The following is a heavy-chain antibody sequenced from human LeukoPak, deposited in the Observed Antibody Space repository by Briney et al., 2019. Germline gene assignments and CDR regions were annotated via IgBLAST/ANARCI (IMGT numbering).Heavy chain of an antibody. CDR1: GFTFSSYS. CDR2: ISSSSSYI. CDR3: ARDRNYGSGSYSVYYYYGMDV. Sequence: GGSLRLSCAASGFTFSSYSMNWARQAPGKGLEWVSSISSSSSYIYYADSVKGRFTISRDNAKNSLYLQMNSLRAEDTAVYYCARDRNYGSGSYSVYYYYGMDVWGKGTTVTVSS. V-gene: IGHV3-21*01. J-gene: IGHJ6*04. D-gene: IGHD3-10*01.